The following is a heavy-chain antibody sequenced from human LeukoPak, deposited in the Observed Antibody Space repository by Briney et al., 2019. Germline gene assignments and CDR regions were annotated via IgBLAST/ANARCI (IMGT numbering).Heavy chain of an antibody. D-gene: IGHD3-22*01. CDR3: ARGLCSDSSCLIPTNWSDP. J-gene: IGHJ5*02. Sequence: SETLSLTCTVSGVSMSSRSYYWGWIRQPPGKGLEWIGSIYYSGSLSYNPSLKSRLTISIDRPKNQFSLKLTSVSAADTAVYYCARGLCSDSSCLIPTNWSDPWGLGTLVTVSS. CDR1: GVSMSSRSYY. CDR2: IYYSGSL. V-gene: IGHV4-39*01.